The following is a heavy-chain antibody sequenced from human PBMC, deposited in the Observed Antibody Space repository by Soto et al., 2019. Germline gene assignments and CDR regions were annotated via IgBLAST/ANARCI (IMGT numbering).Heavy chain of an antibody. CDR3: ARGPYYDSSGYGRSVEYFDY. Sequence: PSETLSLTCAVYGGSFSGYYWSWIRQPPGKGLEWIGEINHSGSTNYNPSLKSRVTISVDTSKNQFSLKLSSVTAADTAVYYCARGPYYDSSGYGRSVEYFDYWGQGTLVTVSS. D-gene: IGHD3-22*01. CDR1: GGSFSGYY. V-gene: IGHV4-34*01. CDR2: INHSGST. J-gene: IGHJ4*02.